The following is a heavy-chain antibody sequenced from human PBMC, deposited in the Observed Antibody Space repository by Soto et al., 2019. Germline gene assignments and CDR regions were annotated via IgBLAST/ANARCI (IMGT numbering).Heavy chain of an antibody. CDR1: VGTFSSYA. V-gene: IGHV1-69*13. Sequence: GXSVKVSCKASVGTFSSYAISGVRQAPGQGLEWMGGIIPIFGTANYAQKFQGRVTITADESTSTAYMELSSLRSEDTAVYYCARGGVTIFGVVKSPRYGMDVWGQGTTVTVSS. J-gene: IGHJ6*02. D-gene: IGHD3-3*01. CDR3: ARGGVTIFGVVKSPRYGMDV. CDR2: IIPIFGTA.